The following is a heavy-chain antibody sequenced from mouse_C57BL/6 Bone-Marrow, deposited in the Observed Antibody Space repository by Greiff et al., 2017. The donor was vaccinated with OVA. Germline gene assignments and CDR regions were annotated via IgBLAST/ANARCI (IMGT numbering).Heavy chain of an antibody. Sequence: QVQLQQSGAELVRPGASVKLSCKASGYTFTDYYINWVKQRPGQGLEWIARIYPGSGNTYYNEKFKGKATLTAEKSSSTAYMQLSSLTSEDSAVYFGARSYITTVPYYFDYWGQGTTLTVSS. D-gene: IGHD1-1*01. CDR3: ARSYITTVPYYFDY. CDR1: GYTFTDYY. J-gene: IGHJ2*01. CDR2: IYPGSGNT. V-gene: IGHV1-76*01.